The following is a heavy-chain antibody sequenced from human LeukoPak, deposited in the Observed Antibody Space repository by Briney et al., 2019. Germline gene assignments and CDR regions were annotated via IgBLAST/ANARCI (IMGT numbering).Heavy chain of an antibody. J-gene: IGHJ4*02. CDR3: ARAGGSAGYYYDSSGYQRSFDY. CDR2: INPSGGST. CDR1: GYTFTSYY. V-gene: IGHV1-46*01. D-gene: IGHD3-22*01. Sequence: ASVKVSCKASGYTFTSYYMHWVSQAPGQGLEWMGIINPSGGSTSYAQKFQGRVTMTRDTSTSTVYMELSSLRSEDTAVYYCARAGGSAGYYYDSSGYQRSFDYWGQGTLVTVSS.